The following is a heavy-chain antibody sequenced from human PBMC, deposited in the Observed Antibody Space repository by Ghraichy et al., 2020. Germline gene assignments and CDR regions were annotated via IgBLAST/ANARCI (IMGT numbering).Heavy chain of an antibody. CDR2: IYYSGST. Sequence: SETLSLTCTVSGGSISSYYWSWIRQPPGKGLEWIGYIYYSGSTNYNPSLKSRVTISVDTSKNQFSLKLSSVTAADTAVYYCARDPKIDYGDYPDAFDIWGQGTMVTVSS. D-gene: IGHD4-17*01. CDR3: ARDPKIDYGDYPDAFDI. CDR1: GGSISSYY. J-gene: IGHJ3*02. V-gene: IGHV4-59*01.